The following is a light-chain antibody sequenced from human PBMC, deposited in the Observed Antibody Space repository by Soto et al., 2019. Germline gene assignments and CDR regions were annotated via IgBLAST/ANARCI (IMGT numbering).Light chain of an antibody. V-gene: IGKV3-20*01. CDR3: QQYGSSPPIT. CDR1: QSVSSGY. J-gene: IGKJ5*01. Sequence: EIVLTQSPGALSLSPGERATLSCRASQSVSSGYLAWYQQKPGQAPRLLIFATSRRATGIPDRFSGSGSGTDFTLTISRREPEDVAVYYCQQYGSSPPITFGQGTRLEIK. CDR2: ATS.